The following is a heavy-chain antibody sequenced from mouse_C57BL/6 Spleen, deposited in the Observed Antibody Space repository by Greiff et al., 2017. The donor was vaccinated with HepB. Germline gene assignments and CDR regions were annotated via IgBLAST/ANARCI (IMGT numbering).Heavy chain of an antibody. Sequence: VQLQQPGAELVMPGASVKLSCKASGYTFTSCWMHWVKQRPGQGLEWIGEIDPSDSYTNYNQKFKGKSTLTVDKSSSTAYMQLSSLTSEDSAVYYCARSEGLRPYYYAMDYWGQGTSVTVSS. CDR2: IDPSDSYT. D-gene: IGHD2-4*01. CDR1: GYTFTSCW. J-gene: IGHJ4*01. CDR3: ARSEGLRPYYYAMDY. V-gene: IGHV1-69*01.